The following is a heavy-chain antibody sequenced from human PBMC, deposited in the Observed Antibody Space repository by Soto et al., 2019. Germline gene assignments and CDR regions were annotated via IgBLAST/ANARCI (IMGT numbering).Heavy chain of an antibody. J-gene: IGHJ3*02. Sequence: QITLKESGPTLVKPTQTLTLTCTLSDYSVNTAGVAVAWIRQPPGKALEWLALIYWDNDERYSPSLKTRLTITKDTSKNQVVLTMTNVDPVDTATYFCAHRQSLVGVFDIWGQGTMVTVSS. CDR2: IYWDNDE. CDR3: AHRQSLVGVFDI. V-gene: IGHV2-5*02. CDR1: DYSVNTAGVA. D-gene: IGHD1-26*01.